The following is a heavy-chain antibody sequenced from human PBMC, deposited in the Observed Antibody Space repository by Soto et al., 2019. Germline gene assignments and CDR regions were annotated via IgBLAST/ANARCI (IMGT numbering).Heavy chain of an antibody. Sequence: QVQLVESGGGVVQPGGSLRLSCGASGYTFSSYGMHWVRQAPGKGLEWVAVIWYDGSNKYYADSVKGRFTISRDNSKNTLYLQMNSLRAEDTAVYYCARDGPNCGKDLSDYWGQGTLVTVSS. CDR2: IWYDGSNK. V-gene: IGHV3-33*01. D-gene: IGHD7-27*01. CDR1: GYTFSSYG. CDR3: ARDGPNCGKDLSDY. J-gene: IGHJ4*02.